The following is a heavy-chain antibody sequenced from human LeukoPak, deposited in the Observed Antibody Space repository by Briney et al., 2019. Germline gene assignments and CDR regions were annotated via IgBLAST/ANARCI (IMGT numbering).Heavy chain of an antibody. D-gene: IGHD3-3*01. CDR1: GYTFTGYY. CDR3: ALYDFWSGYFDYYGMDV. Sequence: ASVKVSCKASGYTFTGYYMHWVRQAPGQGLEWMGWINPNSGGTNYAQKFQGRVTMTRDTSISTAYMELSRLRSDDTAVYYCALYDFWSGYFDYYGMDVWGKGTTVTVSS. J-gene: IGHJ6*04. CDR2: INPNSGGT. V-gene: IGHV1-2*02.